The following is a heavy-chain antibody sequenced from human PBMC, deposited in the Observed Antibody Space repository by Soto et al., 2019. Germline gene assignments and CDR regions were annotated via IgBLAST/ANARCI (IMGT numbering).Heavy chain of an antibody. Sequence: KSSGEGCVESESSSRRGRLRQITGKGLEWMGIIYPGDSDTRYSPSFQGQVTISADKSISTAYLQWSSLKASDTAMYYCARPPSRYWPNDYRGQGTLVT. V-gene: IGHV5-51*01. J-gene: IGHJ4*02. D-gene: IGHD2-8*02. CDR2: IYPGDSDT. CDR3: ARPPSRYWPNDY. CDR1: VESESSSR.